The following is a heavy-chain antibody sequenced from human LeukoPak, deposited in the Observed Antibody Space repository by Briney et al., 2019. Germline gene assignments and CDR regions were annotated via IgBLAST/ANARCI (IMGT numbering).Heavy chain of an antibody. CDR1: GGSFSGYY. D-gene: IGHD6-13*01. V-gene: IGHV4-34*01. Sequence: SETLSLTCAVYGGSFSGYYWSWIRQPPGKGLEWIGEINHSGSTNYNPSLKSRVTISVDTSKNRLSLKLSSVTAADTAVYYCARVAAPFDYWGQGTLVTVSS. J-gene: IGHJ4*02. CDR2: INHSGST. CDR3: ARVAAPFDY.